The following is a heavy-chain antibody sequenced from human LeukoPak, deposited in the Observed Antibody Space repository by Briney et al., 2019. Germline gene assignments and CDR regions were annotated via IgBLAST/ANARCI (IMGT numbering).Heavy chain of an antibody. Sequence: QSGGSLRLSCAASGFTFSSYSMNWVRQAPGKGLEWVSYISSSSSTIYYADSVKGRFTISRDNAKNSLYLQMNSLRAEDTAVYYCARDSDPLRVYYYDSSARSPLGATAFDIWGQGTMVTVSS. CDR2: ISSSSSTI. J-gene: IGHJ3*02. D-gene: IGHD3-22*01. CDR1: GFTFSSYS. V-gene: IGHV3-48*04. CDR3: ARDSDPLRVYYYDSSARSPLGATAFDI.